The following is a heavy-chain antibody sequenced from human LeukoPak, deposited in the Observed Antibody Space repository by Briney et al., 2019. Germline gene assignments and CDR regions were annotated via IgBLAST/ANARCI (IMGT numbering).Heavy chain of an antibody. D-gene: IGHD3-22*01. CDR1: GFTFSNAW. Sequence: PGGSLRLSCAASGFTFSNAWMSWVRQAPGKGLEWVANIKQDGSEKYYVDSVKGRFTISRDNAKNSLYLQMNSLRAEDTAVYYCARKDYYYDSFDYWGQGTLVTVSS. V-gene: IGHV3-7*01. CDR3: ARKDYYYDSFDY. CDR2: IKQDGSEK. J-gene: IGHJ4*02.